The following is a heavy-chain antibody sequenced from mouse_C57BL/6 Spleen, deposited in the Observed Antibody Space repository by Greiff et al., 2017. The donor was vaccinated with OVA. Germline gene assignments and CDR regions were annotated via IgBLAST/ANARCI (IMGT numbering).Heavy chain of an antibody. CDR2: IRSKSNNYAT. Sequence: EVQLVASGGGLVQPKGSLKLSCAASGFSFNTYAMNWVRQAPGKGLEWVARIRSKSNNYATYYADSVKDRFTISRDDSESMLYLQMNNLKTEDTAMYYCVRGYYDYLYAMDYWGQGTSVTVSS. D-gene: IGHD2-4*01. J-gene: IGHJ4*01. V-gene: IGHV10-1*01. CDR1: GFSFNTYA. CDR3: VRGYYDYLYAMDY.